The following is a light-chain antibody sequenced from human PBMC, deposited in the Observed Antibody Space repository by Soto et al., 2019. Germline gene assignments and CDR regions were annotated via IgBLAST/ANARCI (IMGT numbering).Light chain of an antibody. Sequence: EIVLTQSPATLSLSPGGRATLSCRASQSISSYLAWYQRKPGQAPRLLIYDASNRATGIPARFSGSGSGTDFALTISSLEPEAFAVYYCQQRSNWPITLCQGTRLEI. CDR1: QSISSY. V-gene: IGKV3-11*01. CDR3: QQRSNWPIT. CDR2: DAS. J-gene: IGKJ5*01.